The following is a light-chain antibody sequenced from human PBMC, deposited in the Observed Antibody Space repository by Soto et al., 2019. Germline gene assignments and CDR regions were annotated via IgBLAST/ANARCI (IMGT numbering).Light chain of an antibody. J-gene: IGKJ2*01. CDR3: QHCFTVPYT. V-gene: IGKV1-33*01. Sequence: DIQMTQSPSSLSASVGDRITITCQASQDISNRLNWYHQKPGKAPNLLIYDASNLAAGVPSGFSGSGSWTDFTFTISSLQPEDIGTYYCQHCFTVPYTFGQGTKLEIK. CDR2: DAS. CDR1: QDISNR.